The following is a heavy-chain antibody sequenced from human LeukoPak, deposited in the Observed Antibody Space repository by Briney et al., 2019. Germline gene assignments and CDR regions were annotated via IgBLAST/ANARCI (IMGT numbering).Heavy chain of an antibody. Sequence: GGSLRLPCAASGLAFSAYKMHWVRQVPRKGLVWVSRISTDGYTTDYADFVQGRFTASRDNTKNTWSLQMNSLRAEDTAVYYCARGIYDLPNWFDPWGQGTLVTVSS. J-gene: IGHJ5*02. D-gene: IGHD3-3*01. CDR2: ISTDGYTT. V-gene: IGHV3-74*01. CDR1: GLAFSAYK. CDR3: ARGIYDLPNWFDP.